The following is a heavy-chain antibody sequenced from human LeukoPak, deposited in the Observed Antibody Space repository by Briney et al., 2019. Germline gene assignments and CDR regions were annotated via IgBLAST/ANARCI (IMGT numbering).Heavy chain of an antibody. Sequence: PGGSLRLSCAASGLTFNNYGMHWVRQAPGKGLEWVALIWYDGTNKYYGDSVKGRFTISRDNSKNTLYLQMNSLRAEDTAVYYCARGRFGELSVATFDIWGQGTMVTVSS. CDR1: GLTFNNYG. D-gene: IGHD3-10*01. CDR3: ARGRFGELSVATFDI. CDR2: IWYDGTNK. J-gene: IGHJ3*02. V-gene: IGHV3-33*01.